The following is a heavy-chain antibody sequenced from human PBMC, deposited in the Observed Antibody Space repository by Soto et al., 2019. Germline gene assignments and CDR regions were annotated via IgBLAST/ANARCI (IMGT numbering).Heavy chain of an antibody. CDR3: ARDGHYYDSIGLRAFDI. Sequence: GGSLRLSCAASGFTFNSYAMHWVRQAPGKGLEWVAVISYDGSNKYYADSVKGRFTISRDNSKNTLYLQMNSLRAEDTAVYYCARDGHYYDSIGLRAFDIWGQGTMVTVSS. J-gene: IGHJ3*02. D-gene: IGHD3-22*01. CDR2: ISYDGSNK. CDR1: GFTFNSYA. V-gene: IGHV3-30-3*01.